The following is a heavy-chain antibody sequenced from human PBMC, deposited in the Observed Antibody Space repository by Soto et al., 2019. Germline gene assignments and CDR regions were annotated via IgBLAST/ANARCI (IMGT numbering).Heavy chain of an antibody. CDR3: AGRYGSGDY. D-gene: IGHD3-10*01. V-gene: IGHV4-31*11. CDR2: SPQSGKT. Sequence: SETLSLTCAVSRGSIRRGGHCRTRIRQKTKVSLGRPGHSPQSGKTYYDGYLNRPRRTSEHSKKNQFSLKLSSVTAADTAVYSCAGRYGSGDYWGQGTLVTVSS. J-gene: IGHJ4*02. CDR1: RGSIRRGGHC.